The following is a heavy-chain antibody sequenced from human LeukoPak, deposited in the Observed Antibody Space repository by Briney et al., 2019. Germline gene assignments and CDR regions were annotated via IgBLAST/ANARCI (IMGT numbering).Heavy chain of an antibody. V-gene: IGHV3-53*01. CDR1: GFTFSRYS. CDR3: ARDRGHTTDY. J-gene: IGHJ4*02. D-gene: IGHD1-14*01. CDR2: IYSGGTT. Sequence: GGSLRLSCAASGFTFSRYSLNWVRQAPGKGLEWVSLIYSGGTTYYADSVKGRFTISRDSSKNKLYLQMNSLRAEDTAVYYCARDRGHTTDYWGQGTLVTVSS.